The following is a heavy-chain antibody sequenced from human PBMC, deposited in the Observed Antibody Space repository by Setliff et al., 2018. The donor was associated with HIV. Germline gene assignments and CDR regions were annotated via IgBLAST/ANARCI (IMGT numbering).Heavy chain of an antibody. CDR1: GGSISSFSYY. CDR2: VYHSGGT. V-gene: IGHV4-39*01. J-gene: IGHJ4*02. Sequence: PSETLSLTCTVSGGSISSFSYYWAWIRQSPGKGLEWIGNVYHSGGTDYNPSLRSRVSISVDTSTNQFSLSLASVTAADTAVYYCTRRFAKWLAFDYWGQGTLVTVSS. CDR3: TRRFAKWLAFDY. D-gene: IGHD6-19*01.